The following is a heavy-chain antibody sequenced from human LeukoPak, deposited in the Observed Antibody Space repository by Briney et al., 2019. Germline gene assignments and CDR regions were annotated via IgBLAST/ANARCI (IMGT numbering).Heavy chain of an antibody. Sequence: GASVKVSCKASGYTFTHYGITWVRQAPGQGLEWMGWISAYNGNTNYAQKLQGRVTMTTDTSTSTAYMELRSLRSDDSAVYYCARVLWFGDENWFDPWGQGTLVTVSS. CDR1: GYTFTHYG. CDR2: ISAYNGNT. J-gene: IGHJ5*02. D-gene: IGHD3-10*01. CDR3: ARVLWFGDENWFDP. V-gene: IGHV1-18*01.